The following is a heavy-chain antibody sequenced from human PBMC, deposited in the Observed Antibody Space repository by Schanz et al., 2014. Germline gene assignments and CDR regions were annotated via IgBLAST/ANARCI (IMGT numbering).Heavy chain of an antibody. V-gene: IGHV3-23*04. CDR1: GFPFSDYF. D-gene: IGHD2-2*01. CDR3: ARESSNDIVLVPGAVFDH. Sequence: EVQLVESGGGLVKPGGSLRLSCTASGFPFSDYFMAWIRQPPGRGLEWVSALSEGGGGTHYADSVRGRFTISRDNSKNTVYLQMNSLRPGDTAVYYCARESSNDIVLVPGAVFDHWGQGILVTVSS. CDR2: LSEGGGGT. J-gene: IGHJ4*02.